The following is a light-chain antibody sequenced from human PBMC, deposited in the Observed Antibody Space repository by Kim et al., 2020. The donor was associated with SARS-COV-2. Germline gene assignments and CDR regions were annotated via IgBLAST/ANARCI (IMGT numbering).Light chain of an antibody. CDR2: GAS. CDR3: HQYGSSPLT. V-gene: IGKV3-20*01. J-gene: IGKJ4*01. Sequence: SPGERATLSGRASESVSKSYLAWYQQKPGQAPRLLLYGASSRATGIPDRFSGSGSGTDFTLTISRVEPEDFAVYSCHQYGSSPLTFGGGTKVDIK. CDR1: ESVSKSY.